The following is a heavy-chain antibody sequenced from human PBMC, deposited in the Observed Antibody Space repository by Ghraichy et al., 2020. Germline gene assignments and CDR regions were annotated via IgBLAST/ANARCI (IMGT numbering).Heavy chain of an antibody. Sequence: SVKVSCKASGGTFSSYAISWVRQAPGQGLEWMGGIIPIFGTANYAQKFQGRVTITADKSTSTAYMELSSLRSEDTAVYYCARDIPYYDSSGYYAGYFDYWGQGTLVTVSS. CDR2: IIPIFGTA. J-gene: IGHJ4*02. CDR1: GGTFSSYA. CDR3: ARDIPYYDSSGYYAGYFDY. D-gene: IGHD3-22*01. V-gene: IGHV1-69*06.